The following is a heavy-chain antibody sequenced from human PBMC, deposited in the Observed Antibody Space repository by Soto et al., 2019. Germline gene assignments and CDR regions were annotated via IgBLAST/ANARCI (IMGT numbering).Heavy chain of an antibody. V-gene: IGHV4-61*08. CDR1: GGSISSGGYY. CDR3: VRDGTKTLRDWFDP. Sequence: SETLSLTCTVSGGSISSGGYYWSWIRQHPGKGLEWIGCIYATGTTDYNPSLKSRVMMSVDTSKKQFSLKLRSVTAADTAVYYCVRDGTKTLRDWFDPWGQGISVTVS. J-gene: IGHJ5*02. CDR2: IYATGTT. D-gene: IGHD1-1*01.